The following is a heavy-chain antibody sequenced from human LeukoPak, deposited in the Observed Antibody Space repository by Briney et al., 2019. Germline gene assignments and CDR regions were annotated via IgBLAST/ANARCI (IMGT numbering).Heavy chain of an antibody. Sequence: PGGSLRLSCAASGFSFGDHWMRWVRQAPGKGPEWVGRIKSNAAGATTDYAAPVKGRFTISRDDSRHTLYLQMNSLKTEDTAVYYCTMIQGWGSGSYYVDYWGQGTLVTVSS. J-gene: IGHJ4*02. CDR3: TMIQGWGSGSYYVDY. CDR2: IKSNAAGATT. V-gene: IGHV3-15*01. CDR1: GFSFGDHW. D-gene: IGHD3-10*01.